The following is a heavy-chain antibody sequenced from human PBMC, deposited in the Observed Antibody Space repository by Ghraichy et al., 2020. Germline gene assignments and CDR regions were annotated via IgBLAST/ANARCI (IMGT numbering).Heavy chain of an antibody. Sequence: GGSLRLSCAASGFTFSSYGMHWVRQAPGKGLEWVAFIRYDGSNKYYADSVKGRFTISRDNSKNTLYLQMNSLRAEDTAVYYCAKDRGSLTDYYYYGMDVWGQGTTVTVSS. CDR2: IRYDGSNK. CDR3: AKDRGSLTDYYYYGMDV. V-gene: IGHV3-30*02. J-gene: IGHJ6*02. CDR1: GFTFSSYG. D-gene: IGHD6-13*01.